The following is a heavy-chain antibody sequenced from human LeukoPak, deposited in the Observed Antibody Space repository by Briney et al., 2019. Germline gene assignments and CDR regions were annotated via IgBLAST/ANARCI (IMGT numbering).Heavy chain of an antibody. Sequence: GRSLRLSCAASGFTFSNYGMHWVRQAPGKGLEWVTVIPNDGRNKYYADSAKGRFTISRDNSKNTLYLQMDSLRAEDTAVYYCATSTYFYDSNGYYPYYFDYWGQGTLVTVSS. CDR2: IPNDGRNK. CDR3: ATSTYFYDSNGYYPYYFDY. V-gene: IGHV3-30*03. J-gene: IGHJ4*02. D-gene: IGHD3-22*01. CDR1: GFTFSNYG.